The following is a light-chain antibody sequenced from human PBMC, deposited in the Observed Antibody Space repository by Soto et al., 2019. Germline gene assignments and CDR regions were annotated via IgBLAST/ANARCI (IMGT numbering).Light chain of an antibody. CDR1: SSNIGNND. CDR3: AAWDDRLSEYV. CDR2: SNN. Sequence: QSVLTQPPSASGTPGQRVTVSCSGSSSNIGNNDVYWYQQLPGTAPKLLIHSNNQRPSGVPDRFSGSQSDTSASLAISGLRSEDEADYYCAAWDDRLSEYVFGTGTKVTVL. V-gene: IGLV1-47*02. J-gene: IGLJ1*01.